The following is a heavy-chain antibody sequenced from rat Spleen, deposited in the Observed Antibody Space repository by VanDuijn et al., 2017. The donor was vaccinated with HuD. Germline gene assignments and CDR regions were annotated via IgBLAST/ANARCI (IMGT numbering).Heavy chain of an antibody. CDR1: GFTFSNYW. J-gene: IGHJ2*01. CDR2: INTDGGST. Sequence: EVQLVETGGGLVQPGRSLKLSCVASGFTFSNYWMYWIRQAPGKGLEWVSSINTDGGSTYYPDSVKGRFTISRDNAENTVYLQMNSLRSEDTATYFCARHNTYYGYYYFDYWGQGVMVTVSS. D-gene: IGHD1-9*01. V-gene: IGHV5-58*01. CDR3: ARHNTYYGYYYFDY.